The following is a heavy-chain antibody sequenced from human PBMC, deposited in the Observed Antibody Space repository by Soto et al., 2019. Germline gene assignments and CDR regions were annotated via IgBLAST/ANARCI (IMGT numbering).Heavy chain of an antibody. Sequence: ASVKVSCKALGYTFTGYYMHWVRQAPGQGPEWMGRLNPDSGDTIYAQRFQGRVTMTRDTSISTAYMELSSLRSDDTAVYYCARQYNSSSNWFDPWGQGTLVTVSS. CDR2: LNPDSGDT. CDR3: ARQYNSSSNWFDP. J-gene: IGHJ5*02. CDR1: GYTFTGYY. V-gene: IGHV1-2*06. D-gene: IGHD3-22*01.